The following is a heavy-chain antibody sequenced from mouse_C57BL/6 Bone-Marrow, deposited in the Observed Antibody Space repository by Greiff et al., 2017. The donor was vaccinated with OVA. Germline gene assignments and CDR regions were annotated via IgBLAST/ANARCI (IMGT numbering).Heavy chain of an antibody. CDR1: GYTFTSYG. Sequence: QVQLKQSGAELARPGASVKLSCKASGYTFTSYGISWVKQRTGQGLEGIGEIYPRSGNTYYNEKFKGKATLTADKSSSTAYMELRSLTSEDSAVYFCARELNFDYWGQGTTLTVSS. V-gene: IGHV1-81*01. J-gene: IGHJ2*01. CDR2: IYPRSGNT. CDR3: ARELNFDY. D-gene: IGHD4-1*01.